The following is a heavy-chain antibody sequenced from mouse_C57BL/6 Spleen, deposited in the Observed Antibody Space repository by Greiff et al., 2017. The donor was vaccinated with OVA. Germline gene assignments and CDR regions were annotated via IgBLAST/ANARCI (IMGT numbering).Heavy chain of an antibody. J-gene: IGHJ3*01. CDR3: ARDGRITTVVAPFAY. D-gene: IGHD1-1*01. CDR2: ISDGGSYT. CDR1: GFTFSSYA. Sequence: EVQVVESGGGLVKPGGSLKLSCAASGFTFSSYAMSWVRQTPEKRLEWVATISDGGSYTYYPDNVKGRFTISRDNAKNNLYLQMSHLKSEDTAMYYCARDGRITTVVAPFAYWGQGTLVTVSA. V-gene: IGHV5-4*01.